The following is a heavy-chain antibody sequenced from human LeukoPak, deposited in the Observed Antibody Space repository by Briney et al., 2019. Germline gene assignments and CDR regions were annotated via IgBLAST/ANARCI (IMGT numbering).Heavy chain of an antibody. CDR1: GSTFTYCS. CDR3: YSKGRLGWRVVNWFDP. Sequence: ASVKVSCTASGSTFTYCSLHWLQQPPGQGLERMRWITLYNGNTNYAKKFQGRVTITRDMSLRTAYIELSSLRFRDAILTGYYSKGRLGWRVVNWFDPWGQGTLVTVSS. CDR2: ITLYNGNT. J-gene: IGHJ5*02. D-gene: IGHD3-9*01. V-gene: IGHV1-68*01.